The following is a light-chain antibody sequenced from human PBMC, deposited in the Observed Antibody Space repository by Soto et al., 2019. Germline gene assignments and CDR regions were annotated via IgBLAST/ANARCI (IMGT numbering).Light chain of an antibody. CDR3: QSQDSSLSGSV. CDR1: SSDVGYYNY. V-gene: IGLV2-14*01. CDR2: DNN. Sequence: QSALTQPASVSGSPGQSITISCTGTSSDVGYYNYVSWYQQHPGNAPKLLIYDNNIRPSGVPDRFSGSKSGTSASLAITGLQAEDEADYYCQSQDSSLSGSVFGGGTKLTVL. J-gene: IGLJ2*01.